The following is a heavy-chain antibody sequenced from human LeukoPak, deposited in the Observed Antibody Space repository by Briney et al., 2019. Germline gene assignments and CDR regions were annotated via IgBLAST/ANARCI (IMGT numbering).Heavy chain of an antibody. CDR2: ISRSGDSI. J-gene: IGHJ4*02. Sequence: GGSLRLSCSASGFTFSSYAMHWVRQAPGKGLEYVSAISRSGDSIYYADSVKGRISISRDNSKNTLYLQMSSLRAEDTAVYYCLKGTYTAAHWGQGTLVTVSS. CDR1: GFTFSSYA. D-gene: IGHD1-14*01. CDR3: LKGTYTAAH. V-gene: IGHV3-64D*06.